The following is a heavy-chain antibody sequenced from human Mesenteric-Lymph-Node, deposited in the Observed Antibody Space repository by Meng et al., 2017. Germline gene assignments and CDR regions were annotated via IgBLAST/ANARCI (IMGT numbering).Heavy chain of an antibody. CDR2: INPGDSDT. CDR3: ARHGETAAAGDY. J-gene: IGHJ4*02. D-gene: IGHD6-13*01. CDR1: GYKFNTFW. V-gene: IGHV5-51*01. Sequence: GESLKISCQGSGYKFNTFWIGWVRQMPGKGLEWMGIINPGDSDTQYSPSFQGQVTISADKSITTVYLQWSSLKASDTAMYYCARHGETAAAGDYWGQGTLVTVSS.